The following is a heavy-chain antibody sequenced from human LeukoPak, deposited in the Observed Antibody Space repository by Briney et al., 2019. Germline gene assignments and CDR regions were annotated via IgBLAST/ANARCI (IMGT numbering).Heavy chain of an antibody. CDR1: VGSISVQY. Sequence: PSETLSLTCTVPVGSISVQYWSWIRQSAGKGLEWIGRIYSSGATNYNPSLKSRVTMSVDMSKNQFSLKLNSVTAADTAVYFCARDRGTNNWFDPWGQGTLVTVSS. CDR3: ARDRGTNNWFDP. V-gene: IGHV4-4*07. J-gene: IGHJ5*02. D-gene: IGHD3-10*01. CDR2: IYSSGAT.